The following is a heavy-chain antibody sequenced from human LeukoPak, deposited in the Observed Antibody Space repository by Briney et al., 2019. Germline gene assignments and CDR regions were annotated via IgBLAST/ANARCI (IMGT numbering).Heavy chain of an antibody. V-gene: IGHV4-59*08. CDR1: GGSISSYY. CDR3: ARAVSSGYLPFDY. Sequence: PSETLSLTCTVSGGSISSYYWSWIRQPPGKGLEWIGYIYYSGSTNYNPSLKSRVTISVDTSKNQFSLKLSSVTAADTAVYYCARAVSSGYLPFDYWGQGTLVTVSS. J-gene: IGHJ4*02. D-gene: IGHD3-22*01. CDR2: IYYSGST.